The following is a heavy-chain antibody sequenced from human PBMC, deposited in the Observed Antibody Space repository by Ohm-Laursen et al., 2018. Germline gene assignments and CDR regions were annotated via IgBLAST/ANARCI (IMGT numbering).Heavy chain of an antibody. CDR1: GFSLTNPRIH. J-gene: IGHJ4*02. V-gene: IGHV2-5*08. CDR3: AHREMLRGVITY. D-gene: IGHD3-10*01. Sequence: TQTLTLTCTVSGFSLTNPRIHVSWIRQPPGKALEWPALIYWNDDKRYSPSLKSRLTITKDTSKNQVVLTMTNMDPVDTATYYCAHREMLRGVITYWGQGTLVTVSS. CDR2: IYWNDDK.